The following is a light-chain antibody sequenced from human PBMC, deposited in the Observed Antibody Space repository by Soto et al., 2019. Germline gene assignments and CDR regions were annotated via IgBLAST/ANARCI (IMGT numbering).Light chain of an antibody. CDR3: QLYNSWPPLP. Sequence: EKVMTQAPATLSVSLGERAALSGMSSQSVRGDLAWYHQKHGQPPRLLIYDASTRATGIPSRFTGNTSCTDFTLNISSLESEDLVDHYCQLYNSWPPLPFGQGLRLEIK. CDR2: DAS. CDR1: QSVRGD. J-gene: IGKJ5*01. V-gene: IGKV3-15*01.